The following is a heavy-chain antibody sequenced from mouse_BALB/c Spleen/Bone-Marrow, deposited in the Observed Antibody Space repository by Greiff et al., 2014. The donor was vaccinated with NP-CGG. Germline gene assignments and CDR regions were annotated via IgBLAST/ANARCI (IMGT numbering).Heavy chain of an antibody. Sequence: EVHLVESGGGLVQPGGSLKLSCAASGFTLSSYGMSWVRQTPDKRLELVATINSNGGSTYYPDSVKGRFTISRDNAKNTLYLQMSSLKSEDTAMYYCARERYYGNGRIFEYWGQGTTLTVSS. J-gene: IGHJ2*01. CDR2: INSNGGST. CDR1: GFTLSSYG. D-gene: IGHD1-1*01. CDR3: ARERYYGNGRIFEY. V-gene: IGHV5-6-3*01.